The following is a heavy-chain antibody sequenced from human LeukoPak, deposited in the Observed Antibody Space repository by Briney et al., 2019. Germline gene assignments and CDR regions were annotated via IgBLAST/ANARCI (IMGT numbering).Heavy chain of an antibody. V-gene: IGHV3-43*02. CDR3: GKDRSSGWYPLIDF. Sequence: GGSLRLSCAASGFSFDDYAMHSVRQAPGRGLEWVSHISEIGDSRYYTGSVRGRFTISRDNGKNSLYLQMNSLRSEDTAVYYCGKDRSSGWYPLIDFWGQGIMVTVSS. CDR2: ISEIGDSR. D-gene: IGHD6-19*01. CDR1: GFSFDDYA. J-gene: IGHJ4*02.